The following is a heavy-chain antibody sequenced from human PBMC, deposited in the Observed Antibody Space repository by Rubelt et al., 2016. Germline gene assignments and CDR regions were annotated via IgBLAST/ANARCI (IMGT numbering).Heavy chain of an antibody. CDR3: ARWSGFEGNWFDP. CDR2: IIPIFGTA. J-gene: IGHJ5*02. Sequence: RQAPGQGLEWMGGIIPIFGTANYAQKFQGRVTITADESTSTAYMELSSLRSEDTAVYYCARWSGFEGNWFDPWGQGTLVTVSS. V-gene: IGHV1-69*01. D-gene: IGHD3-16*01.